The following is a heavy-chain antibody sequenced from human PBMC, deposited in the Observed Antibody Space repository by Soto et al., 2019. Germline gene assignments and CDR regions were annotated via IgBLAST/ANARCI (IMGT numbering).Heavy chain of an antibody. J-gene: IGHJ4*02. CDR1: GFTFINYA. CDR3: VRDLYRSATMPCLDH. D-gene: IGHD1-1*01. V-gene: IGHV3-23*01. CDR2: ISDTGGDS. Sequence: PGGSLRLSCEASGFTFINYAMIWVRQAPGKGLEWVASISDTGGDSYYADSMDGRFTISRDNSKNTLYLQINSLRAEDTAVYYCVRDLYRSATMPCLDHWGQGTLVTVSS.